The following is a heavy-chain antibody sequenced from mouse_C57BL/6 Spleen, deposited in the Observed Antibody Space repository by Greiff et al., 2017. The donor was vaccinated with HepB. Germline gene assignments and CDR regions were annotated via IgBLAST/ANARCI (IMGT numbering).Heavy chain of an antibody. J-gene: IGHJ1*03. CDR3: AKDYYGSSYGYFDV. CDR1: GFSLTSYG. D-gene: IGHD1-1*01. CDR2: IWSGGST. V-gene: IGHV2-4*01. Sequence: QVQLQQSGPGLVQPSQSLSITCTVSGFSLTSYGVHWVRQPPGKGLEWLGVIWSGGSTDYNAAFISSLSISKDNSKSQVFFKMNSLQADDTAIYYCAKDYYGSSYGYFDVWGTGTTVTVSS.